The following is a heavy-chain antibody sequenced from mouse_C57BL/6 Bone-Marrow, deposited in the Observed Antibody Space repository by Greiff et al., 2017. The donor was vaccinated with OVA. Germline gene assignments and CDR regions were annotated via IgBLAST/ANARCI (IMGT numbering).Heavy chain of an antibody. CDR3: APYYYGSRG. V-gene: IGHV1-50*01. J-gene: IGHJ2*01. CDR1: GYTFTSYW. D-gene: IGHD1-1*01. Sequence: QVQLQQPGAELVKPGASVKLSCKASGYTFTSYWMQWVKQRPGQGLEWIGEIDPSDSYTNYNQKFKGKATLTVDTSSSTAYMQLSSLTSEDSAVYYCAPYYYGSRGWGQGTTLTVSS. CDR2: IDPSDSYT.